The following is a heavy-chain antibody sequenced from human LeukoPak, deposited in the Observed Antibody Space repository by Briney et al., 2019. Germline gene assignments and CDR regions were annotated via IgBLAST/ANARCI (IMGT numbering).Heavy chain of an antibody. Sequence: GGSLRLSCAASGFTFSSYWMSWVRQAPGKGLEWVANIKQDGSEKYYVDSVKGRFTISRDNAKNSLYLQMNSVRAEDTAVYYCASGVVGATTPLVAFDVWGQGTMVTVSS. J-gene: IGHJ3*01. CDR3: ASGVVGATTPLVAFDV. V-gene: IGHV3-7*01. CDR1: GFTFSSYW. CDR2: IKQDGSEK. D-gene: IGHD1-26*01.